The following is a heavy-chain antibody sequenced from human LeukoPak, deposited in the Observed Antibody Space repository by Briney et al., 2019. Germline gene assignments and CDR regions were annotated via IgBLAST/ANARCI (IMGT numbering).Heavy chain of an antibody. CDR2: INPNSGGT. J-gene: IGHJ4*02. D-gene: IGHD5-24*01. V-gene: IGHV1-2*06. CDR3: AKIKDGYNSNWDY. CDR1: GYIFTSYY. Sequence: GASVKVSCKASGYIFTSYYIHWVRQAPGQGLEWMGRINPNSGGTDYAQKFQGRVTMTRDTSISTAYMELSRLRSDDTAVYYCAKIKDGYNSNWDYWGQGTLVTVSS.